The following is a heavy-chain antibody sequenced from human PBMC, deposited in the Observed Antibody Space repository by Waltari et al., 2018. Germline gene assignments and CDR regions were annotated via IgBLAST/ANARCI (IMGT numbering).Heavy chain of an antibody. J-gene: IGHJ3*02. V-gene: IGHV1-69*15. Sequence: QVQLVQSGAEVKKPGSSVKVSCTAPGGTFRRYYISWVRQAPGQGLELMGRIIPIFGTAKYAQKFQGRVTITADESTSTAYMDLSSLRSEDTAVYYCASQAYCAGDCYPYDAFDIWGQGTMVTVSS. CDR1: GGTFRRYY. CDR2: IIPIFGTA. D-gene: IGHD2-21*02. CDR3: ASQAYCAGDCYPYDAFDI.